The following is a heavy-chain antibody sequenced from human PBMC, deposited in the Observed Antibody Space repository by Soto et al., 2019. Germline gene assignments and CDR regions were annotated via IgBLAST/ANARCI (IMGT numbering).Heavy chain of an antibody. D-gene: IGHD3-9*01. V-gene: IGHV4-30-4*01. Sequence: QVQLRESGPRLVKASQTLSLSCSVYGGSVRSADYFWSWIRQPPGKALEWMGYVSHTGTTYYNPSLTRRLAISIDTPKKQFSLSLRSVTAADTATYYCARGHYDVLTGFYVRYFDYWGRGTLVTVSS. CDR2: VSHTGTT. CDR1: GGSVRSADYF. J-gene: IGHJ4*03. CDR3: ARGHYDVLTGFYVRYFDY.